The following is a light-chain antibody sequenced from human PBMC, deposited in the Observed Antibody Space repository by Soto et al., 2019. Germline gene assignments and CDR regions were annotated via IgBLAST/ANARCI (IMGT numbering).Light chain of an antibody. CDR2: EVS. Sequence: QSALTQPPSASGSPGQSVTISCTGTSSDGGGYDYVSWYQQHPGKAPKLMIYEVSKRPSGVPDRFSGSKSGNTASLTVSGLQAEDEADYYCSSYGGSNNVVFGGGTKLTVL. J-gene: IGLJ2*01. V-gene: IGLV2-8*01. CDR3: SSYGGSNNVV. CDR1: SSDGGGYDY.